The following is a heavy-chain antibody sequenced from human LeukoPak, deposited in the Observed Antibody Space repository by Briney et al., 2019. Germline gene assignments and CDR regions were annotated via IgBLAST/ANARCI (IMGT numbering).Heavy chain of an antibody. Sequence: GASVKVSCKASGYTFTGYYMHWVRQAPGQGLEWMGIINPSGGSTTYAQKFQGRVTMTSDTSTTTVDMELSSLRSEDTAVYYCARAGLNWGPRAVDYWGQGTLVTVSS. V-gene: IGHV1-46*01. CDR1: GYTFTGYY. D-gene: IGHD7-27*01. CDR2: INPSGGST. J-gene: IGHJ4*02. CDR3: ARAGLNWGPRAVDY.